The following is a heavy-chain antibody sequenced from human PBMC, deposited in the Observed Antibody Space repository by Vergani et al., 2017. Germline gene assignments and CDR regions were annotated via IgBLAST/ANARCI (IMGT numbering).Heavy chain of an antibody. CDR3: ARAEVIYDMWTGYYIGPPGY. CDR1: GFTFSDYY. J-gene: IGHJ4*02. V-gene: IGHV3-11*04. D-gene: IGHD3-9*01. CDR2: ISSSGSTI. Sequence: QVQLVESGGGLVKPGGSLRLSCAASGFTFSDYYMSWIRQAPGKGLEWVSYISSSGSTIYYADSVKGRFTISRDNAKNSLYLQMNSLRAEDTAVYYCARAEVIYDMWTGYYIGPPGYWGQGTLVTVSS.